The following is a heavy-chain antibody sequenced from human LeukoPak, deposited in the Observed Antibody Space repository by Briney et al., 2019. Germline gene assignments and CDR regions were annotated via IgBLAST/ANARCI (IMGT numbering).Heavy chain of an antibody. CDR3: TTDSDPPFDWLLSGMDV. V-gene: IGHV3-15*01. J-gene: IGHJ6*02. CDR1: GFTFSNAW. CDR2: IKSKTDGGTT. D-gene: IGHD3-9*01. Sequence: GGSLRLSCAASGFTFSNAWMSWVRQAPGKGLEWVGRIKSKTDGGTTDYAAPVKGRFTISRDDSKNTLYLQMNSLKTEDTAVYYCTTDSDPPFDWLLSGMDVWGQGTTVTVSS.